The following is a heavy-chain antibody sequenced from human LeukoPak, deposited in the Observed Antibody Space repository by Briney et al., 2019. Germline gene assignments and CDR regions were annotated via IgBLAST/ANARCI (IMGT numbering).Heavy chain of an antibody. Sequence: ASVKVSCKASGYTFTSYYMHWVRQAPGQGLEWMGIINPSGGSTSYAQKFQGRVTMTRDTSTSTVYMELSSLRSEDTAVYYCAISTKYSSGWYRYFQHWGQGTLVTVPS. CDR2: INPSGGST. CDR1: GYTFTSYY. CDR3: AISTKYSSGWYRYFQH. J-gene: IGHJ1*01. D-gene: IGHD6-19*01. V-gene: IGHV1-46*01.